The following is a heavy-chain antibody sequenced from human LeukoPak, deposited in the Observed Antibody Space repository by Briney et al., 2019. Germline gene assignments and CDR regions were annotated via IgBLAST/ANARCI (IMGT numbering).Heavy chain of an antibody. Sequence: GGSLRLSCAASGFTFSSYSMNWVRQAPGKGLGWVSSISSGSTYIYDADSVKGRFTISRDNAKNSLYLQMNSLRAEDTAVYYCARGPSSIAGRPGWFDPWGQGTLVTVSS. J-gene: IGHJ5*02. D-gene: IGHD6-6*01. CDR3: ARGPSSIAGRPGWFDP. CDR2: ISSGSTYI. CDR1: GFTFSSYS. V-gene: IGHV3-21*01.